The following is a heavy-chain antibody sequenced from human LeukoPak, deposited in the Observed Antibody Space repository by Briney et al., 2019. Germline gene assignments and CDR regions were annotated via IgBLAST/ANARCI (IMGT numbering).Heavy chain of an antibody. V-gene: IGHV4-30-2*01. CDR1: GVSISSGGYS. CDR2: IYHSGST. J-gene: IGHJ4*02. CDR3: ARAGSNTVELDY. D-gene: IGHD4-23*01. Sequence: SETLSLTCAVSGVSISSGGYSWSWIRQPPGKGLEWIGYIYHSGSTYYNPSLKSRVTISVDRSKNQFPLKLSSVTAADTAVYYCARAGSNTVELDYWGQGTLVTVSS.